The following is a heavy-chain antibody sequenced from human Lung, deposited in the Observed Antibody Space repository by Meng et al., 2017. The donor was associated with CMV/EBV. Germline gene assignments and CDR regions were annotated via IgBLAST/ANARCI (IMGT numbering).Heavy chain of an antibody. Sequence: VPLLESGPEVKKPGASVRVSRKASGYPFGSYGICWVRQAPGQGLEWMGWFVNYVDTYPAPKFQGRVTMTTDTHTNTAFMELRSLTSDDTAVYYCASGTPGRSYCDYWGQGTLVTVSS. CDR1: GYPFGSYG. V-gene: IGHV1-18*01. CDR3: ASGTPGRSYCDY. CDR2: FVNYVDT. D-gene: IGHD2-15*01. J-gene: IGHJ4*02.